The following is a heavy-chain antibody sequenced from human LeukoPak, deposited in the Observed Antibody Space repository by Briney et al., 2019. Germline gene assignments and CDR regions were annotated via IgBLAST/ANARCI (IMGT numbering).Heavy chain of an antibody. CDR3: ARVPIVGATGLDC. J-gene: IGHJ4*02. CDR1: GFTVSNNY. D-gene: IGHD1-26*01. V-gene: IGHV3-66*01. Sequence: PGGSLRLSCAASGFTVSNNYMSWVRQAPGKGLEWVSVIFSGGSTYYADSVKGRFSISRDNSKNTLYLQMNSLRAEDTAVYFCARVPIVGATGLDCWGQGTLVTVSS. CDR2: IFSGGST.